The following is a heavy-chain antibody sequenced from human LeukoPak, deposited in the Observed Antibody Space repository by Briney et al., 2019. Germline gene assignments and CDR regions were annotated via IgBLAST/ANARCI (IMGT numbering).Heavy chain of an antibody. CDR3: AKMADGSGSYYTQGDY. CDR2: IRYDGSNK. V-gene: IGHV3-30*02. D-gene: IGHD3-10*01. Sequence: PGGSLRLSCAASGFTFSSYGMHWVRQAPGKGLEWVAFIRYDGSNKYYADSVKGRFTISRDNSKNTLYLQMNSLRAEDTAVYYCAKMADGSGSYYTQGDYWGQGTLVTVSS. CDR1: GFTFSSYG. J-gene: IGHJ4*02.